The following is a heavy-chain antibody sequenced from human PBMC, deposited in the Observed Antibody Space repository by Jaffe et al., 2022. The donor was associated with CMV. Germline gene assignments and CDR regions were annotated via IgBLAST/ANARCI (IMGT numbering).Heavy chain of an antibody. CDR2: IRSKAYGGTT. CDR1: GFTFGDYT. CDR3: TRDSAYGSGSHYY. D-gene: IGHD3-10*01. Sequence: EVQLVESGGGLVQPGRSLKLSCTTSGFTFGDYTMSWVRQAPAKGLEWVGFIRSKAYGGTTEYAASVGGRFTISRDDSKSIAYLQMNGLKTEDTAVYYCTRDSAYGSGSHYYWGQGTLVTVSS. J-gene: IGHJ4*02. V-gene: IGHV3-49*04.